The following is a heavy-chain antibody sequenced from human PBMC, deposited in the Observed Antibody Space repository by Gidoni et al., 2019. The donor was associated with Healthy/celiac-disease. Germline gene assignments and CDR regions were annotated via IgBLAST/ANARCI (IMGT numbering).Heavy chain of an antibody. CDR3: AREKNEEGRDGYNWNYYYYYGMDV. CDR2: INPNSGGT. CDR1: GYTFTGYY. J-gene: IGHJ6*02. D-gene: IGHD5-12*01. V-gene: IGHV1-2*02. Sequence: QVQLVQSGAEVKKPGASVKVSCKASGYTFTGYYMHWVRQAPGQGLEWMGWINPNSGGTNYAQKFQGRVTMTRDTSISTAYMELSRLRSDDTAVYYCAREKNEEGRDGYNWNYYYYYGMDVWGQGTTVTVSS.